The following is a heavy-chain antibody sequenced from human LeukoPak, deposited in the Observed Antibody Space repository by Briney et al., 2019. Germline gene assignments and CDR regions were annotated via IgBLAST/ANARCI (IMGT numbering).Heavy chain of an antibody. CDR2: IIPIFGTA. J-gene: IGHJ4*02. V-gene: IGHV1-69*05. Sequence: SVKVSCKASGGTFSSYAISWVRQAPGQGLEWMGRIIPIFGTANYAQKFQGRVTITTDESTSTAYMELSSLRSEDTAVYYWAKEKRYNKDSQDKNYFYYWGQGTLVNGS. CDR1: GGTFSSYA. CDR3: AKEKRYNKDSQDKNYFYY. D-gene: IGHD3-10*01.